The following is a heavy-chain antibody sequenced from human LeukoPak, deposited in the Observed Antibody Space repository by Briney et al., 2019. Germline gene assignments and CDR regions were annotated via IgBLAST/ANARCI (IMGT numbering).Heavy chain of an antibody. D-gene: IGHD3-10*01. CDR2: INPNSGGT. CDR1: GYTFTGYY. CDR3: ARASITMVRGKINWFDP. V-gene: IGHV1-2*02. Sequence: GAPVRVSCKASGYTFTGYYMHWVRQAPGQGLEWMGWINPNSGGTNYAQKFQGRVTMTRDTSISTAYMELSRLRSDDTAVYYCARASITMVRGKINWFDPWGQGTLVTVSS. J-gene: IGHJ5*02.